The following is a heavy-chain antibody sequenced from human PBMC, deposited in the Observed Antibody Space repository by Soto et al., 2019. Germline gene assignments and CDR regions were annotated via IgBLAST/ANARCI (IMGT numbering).Heavy chain of an antibody. CDR1: GFTFALYG. CDR3: ARVVAAAPVYYGMDV. V-gene: IGHV1-18*01. J-gene: IGHJ6*01. Sequence: QVHLVQSGAEVKKPGASVKVSCKASGFTFALYGIAWVRQAPGQGLEWMGWINPYNGNTNYAQKFQGRVTMTTDTSTSTGYMEVRSLRSDDTAVYYCARVVAAAPVYYGMDVW. CDR2: INPYNGNT. D-gene: IGHD2-15*01.